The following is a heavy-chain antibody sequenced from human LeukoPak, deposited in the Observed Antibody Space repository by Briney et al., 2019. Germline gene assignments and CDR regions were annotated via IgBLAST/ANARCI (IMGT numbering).Heavy chain of an antibody. CDR1: AYTFTSYG. CDR3: ARVLTEVRAYYSSGSRYWYFDL. Sequence: ASVKVSCKASAYTFTSYGVSWVRQAPGQGLEWMGWISAYNGDTNYAQKLQGRVTMTTDTSTSTAYMELRSLRSDDTAVYYCARVLTEVRAYYSSGSRYWYFDLWGRGTLVTVSS. D-gene: IGHD3-10*01. J-gene: IGHJ2*01. V-gene: IGHV1-18*01. CDR2: ISAYNGDT.